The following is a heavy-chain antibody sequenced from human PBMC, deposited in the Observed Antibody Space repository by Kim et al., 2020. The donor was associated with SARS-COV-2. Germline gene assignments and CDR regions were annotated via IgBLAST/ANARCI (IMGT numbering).Heavy chain of an antibody. Sequence: YYSGSTYYTPSLKSRVTISVDTSKNQFSLKLSSVTGADTAVYYCASAGDVWGQGTTVTVSS. V-gene: IGHV4-39*01. J-gene: IGHJ6*02. CDR3: ASAGDV. CDR2: YYSGST.